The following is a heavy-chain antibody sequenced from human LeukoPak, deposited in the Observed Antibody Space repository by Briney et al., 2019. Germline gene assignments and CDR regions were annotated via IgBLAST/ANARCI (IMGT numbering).Heavy chain of an antibody. CDR2: MNPNSGNT. CDR3: TRGSSGRRDN. J-gene: IGHJ4*02. CDR1: GYTFTSCD. V-gene: IGHV1-8*01. D-gene: IGHD6-19*01. Sequence: ASVKVSCKASGYTFTSCDINWVRKATGQGPEWMGWMNPNSGNTGYGQSFQGRITMTRDISIGTAYMELSNLTSEDTAIYYCTRGSSGRRDNWGQGTLVTVCS.